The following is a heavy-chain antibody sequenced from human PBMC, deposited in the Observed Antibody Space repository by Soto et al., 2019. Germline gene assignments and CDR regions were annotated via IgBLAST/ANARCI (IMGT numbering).Heavy chain of an antibody. CDR3: ARDVSLIAPAAWV. CDR2: ISAYNGNT. V-gene: IGHV1-18*01. Sequence: ASVKVSCKASGYTFANYGISWVRQAPGQGLEWMGWISAYNGNTNYAQKLQGRVAVTTDTSTSTAYMELRNLRSDDTAVYYCARDVSLIAPAAWVWGQGTLVTVSS. D-gene: IGHD6-13*01. J-gene: IGHJ4*02. CDR1: GYTFANYG.